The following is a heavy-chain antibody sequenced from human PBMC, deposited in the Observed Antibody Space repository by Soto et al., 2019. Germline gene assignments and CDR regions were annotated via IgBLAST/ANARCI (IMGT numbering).Heavy chain of an antibody. Sequence: QVQLVESGGGVVQPGRSLRLSCAASGFTFSSYGMHWVRQAPGKGLEWVAVIRYDGSNKYYADSVKGRFTISRDNSKNTLYLQMNSLRAEDTAVYYCARDLGTTSLWGYWGQGTLGTVSS. CDR3: ARDLGTTSLWGY. V-gene: IGHV3-33*01. CDR1: GFTFSSYG. CDR2: IRYDGSNK. D-gene: IGHD3-16*01. J-gene: IGHJ4*02.